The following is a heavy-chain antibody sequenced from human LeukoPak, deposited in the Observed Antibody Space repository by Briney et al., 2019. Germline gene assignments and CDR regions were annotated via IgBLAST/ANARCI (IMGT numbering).Heavy chain of an antibody. CDR2: IYYSGNT. CDR1: VGSVSGYY. CDR3: ARGRGSGSYYNVFYYYYYMDV. D-gene: IGHD3-10*01. V-gene: IGHV4-59*02. Sequence: SETLSLTCTVSVGSVSGYYWTWIRQPPGKGLEWIGYIYYSGNTNYNPSLRSRVTLSVDTSKNQFSLKLSSVTAADTAVYYCARGRGSGSYYNVFYYYYYMDVWGKGTTVTVSS. J-gene: IGHJ6*03.